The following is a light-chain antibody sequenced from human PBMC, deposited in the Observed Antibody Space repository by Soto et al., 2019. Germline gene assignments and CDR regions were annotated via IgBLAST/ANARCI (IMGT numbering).Light chain of an antibody. Sequence: DIQMTQSPSSLSASVGDRVTITCRASQSISSYLNWYQQKPGKAPKVLISATSNLQSGVPSRFSGSGSGTEFTLTISSLQSEDFAVYYCQQYNNWPPWTFGQGTKGDIK. CDR3: QQYNNWPPWT. CDR2: ATS. V-gene: IGKV1-39*01. CDR1: QSISSY. J-gene: IGKJ1*01.